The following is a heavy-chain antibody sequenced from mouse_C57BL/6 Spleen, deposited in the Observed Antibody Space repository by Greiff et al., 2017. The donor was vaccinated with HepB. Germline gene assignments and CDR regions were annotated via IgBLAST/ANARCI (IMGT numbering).Heavy chain of an antibody. CDR1: GYTFTSYW. D-gene: IGHD2-5*01. CDR2: IDPSDSYT. CDR3: ARADPRPQFYYSNFSYAMDY. Sequence: QVQLQQPGAELVMPGASVKLSCKASGYTFTSYWMHWVKQRPGQGLEWIGEIDPSDSYTNSNQKFKGKSTLTVDKSSSTAYMQLSSLTSEDSAVYYCARADPRPQFYYSNFSYAMDYWGQGTSVTVSS. V-gene: IGHV1-69*01. J-gene: IGHJ4*01.